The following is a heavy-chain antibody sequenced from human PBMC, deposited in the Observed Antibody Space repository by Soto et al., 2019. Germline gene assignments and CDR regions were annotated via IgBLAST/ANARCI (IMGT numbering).Heavy chain of an antibody. CDR3: ANDRRTAMAISFDY. V-gene: IGHV3-9*01. D-gene: IGHD5-18*01. CDR2: IRWNSGSI. J-gene: IGHJ4*02. CDR1: GFTFDRYA. Sequence: VESGGGLLQPGRSLRLSCAASGFTFDRYAMHWVRQAPGKGLEWVSGIRWNSGSIGYADSVKGRFTIFRDNAKNFVYLEVTSVRAEDTGFYYCANDRRTAMAISFDYWGQGTMVTVSS.